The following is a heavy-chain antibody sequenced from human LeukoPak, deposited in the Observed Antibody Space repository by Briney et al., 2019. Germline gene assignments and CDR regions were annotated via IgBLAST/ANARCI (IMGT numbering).Heavy chain of an antibody. CDR1: GGSISSYY. V-gene: IGHV4-59*12. CDR2: IYYSGNT. Sequence: SETLSLTCTVSGGSISSYYWVWIRQPPGKGLEWIGSIYYSGNTYYNPSLKSRVTISVDTSKNQFSLNLASVTAADTAVYYCARVGVFGFCTRDSCHSPLDHWGQGILVTVSS. CDR3: ARVGVFGFCTRDSCHSPLDH. J-gene: IGHJ4*02. D-gene: IGHD2-15*01.